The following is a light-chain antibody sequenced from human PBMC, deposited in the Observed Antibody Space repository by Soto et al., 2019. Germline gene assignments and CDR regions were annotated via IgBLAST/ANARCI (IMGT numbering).Light chain of an antibody. CDR2: LGS. Sequence: DIVVTQSPLSLPVTPGEPASISCRSSQNLLHTNGYNYLDWYVQKPGQSPQLLIYLGSNRASGVPDRFSGSGSGTDFTLKISRVEAEDVGVYYCIQALETPFTFGPGTKVDIK. J-gene: IGKJ3*01. V-gene: IGKV2-28*01. CDR1: QNLLHTNGYNY. CDR3: IQALETPFT.